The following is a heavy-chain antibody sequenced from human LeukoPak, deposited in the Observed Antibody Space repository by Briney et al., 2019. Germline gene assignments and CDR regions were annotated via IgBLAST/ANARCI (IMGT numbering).Heavy chain of an antibody. CDR1: GYTFTSYG. CDR2: ISAYNGNT. J-gene: IGHJ6*02. Sequence: GASVKVSCKASGYTFTSYGISWVRQAPGQGLEWMGWISAYNGNTNYAQKLQGRVTMATDTSTSTAYMELRSLRSDDTAVYYCAREYYYGSGSYSRLDYYYGMDVWGQGTTVTVSS. D-gene: IGHD3-10*01. CDR3: AREYYYGSGSYSRLDYYYGMDV. V-gene: IGHV1-18*01.